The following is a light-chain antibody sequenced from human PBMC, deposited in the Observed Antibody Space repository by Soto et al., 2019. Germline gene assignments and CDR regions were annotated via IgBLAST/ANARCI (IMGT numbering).Light chain of an antibody. CDR2: SNN. V-gene: IGLV1-44*01. CDR3: AAWDDSLNGYYV. Sequence: QSALTQPPSASGTPGQRVTISCSGSSSNIGSNTVNWYQQLPGTAPKLLIYSNNQRPSGVPDRFSGSKSGTSASLAISVLQSEDEADYYCAAWDDSLNGYYVFGTGTKVTVL. J-gene: IGLJ1*01. CDR1: SSNIGSNT.